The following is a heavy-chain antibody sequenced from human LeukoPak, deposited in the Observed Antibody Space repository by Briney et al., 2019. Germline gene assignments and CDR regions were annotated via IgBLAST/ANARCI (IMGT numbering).Heavy chain of an antibody. J-gene: IGHJ4*02. CDR3: AKYPKRGHCSSGSCHFDY. D-gene: IGHD2-15*01. Sequence: GGSLRLSCAASGFTFNSYAMSWVRQAPGKGLEWVSSISGTGSTTYYADSVKGRFAISRDNSESTLYMQMNSLRAEDTAMYYCAKYPKRGHCSSGSCHFDYWVQGTLVTVSS. CDR1: GFTFNSYA. CDR2: ISGTGSTT. V-gene: IGHV3-23*01.